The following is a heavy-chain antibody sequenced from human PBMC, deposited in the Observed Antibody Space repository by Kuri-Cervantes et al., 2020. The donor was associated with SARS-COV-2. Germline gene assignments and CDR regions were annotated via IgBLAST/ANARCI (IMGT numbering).Heavy chain of an antibody. CDR1: HFTFSSYA. V-gene: IGHV3-30*04. J-gene: IGHJ4*02. CDR3: ARGTGDLDY. Sequence: LSLTCAASHFTFSSYAFHWVRQAPGQGLEWVAAISYDGNNKYFADSVRGRFTVSRDNSKNTLYLEMDGLRPEDTAVYYCARGTGDLDYWGQGTLVTVSS. CDR2: ISYDGNNK. D-gene: IGHD7-27*01.